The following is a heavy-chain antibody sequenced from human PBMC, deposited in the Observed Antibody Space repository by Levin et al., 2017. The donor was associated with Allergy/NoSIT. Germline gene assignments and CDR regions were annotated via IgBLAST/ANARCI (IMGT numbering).Heavy chain of an antibody. CDR3: AKVQHYSDSSTYGPRSFWYGLDV. V-gene: IGHV3-30*18. Sequence: GGSLRLSCAASGFTFSTYGIHWVRQAPGKGLEWVSVISFDGRAKYYADSVKGRLTISRDNSKNTLYLQMNSLRAEDTAVYYCAKVQHYSDSSTYGPRSFWYGLDVWGQGTTVTVSS. J-gene: IGHJ6*02. D-gene: IGHD3-22*01. CDR2: ISFDGRAK. CDR1: GFTFSTYG.